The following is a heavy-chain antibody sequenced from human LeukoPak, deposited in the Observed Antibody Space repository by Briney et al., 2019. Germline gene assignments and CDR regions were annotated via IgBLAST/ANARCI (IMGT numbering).Heavy chain of an antibody. CDR3: ARAVIKIDY. D-gene: IGHD2-21*01. CDR2: INHSGST. Sequence: SETLSLTCAVYGGPFSGYYWSWIRQPPGKGLEWIGEINHSGSTNYNPSLKSRVTISVDTSKNQFSLKLSSVTAADTAVYYCARAVIKIDYWGQGTLVTVSS. J-gene: IGHJ4*02. V-gene: IGHV4-34*01. CDR1: GGPFSGYY.